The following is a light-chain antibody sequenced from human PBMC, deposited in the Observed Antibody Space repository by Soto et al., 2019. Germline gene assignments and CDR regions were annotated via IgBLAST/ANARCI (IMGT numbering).Light chain of an antibody. CDR2: DAS. Sequence: IGLTQSPATLSLSPGERAALSCRASQRIRIYLAWYQQKPVQSPRLLVYDASKTASGFPARFSGSGSGTDLPLTISSLEPADFAVFYFHMRSNWPITFGHGTRLETK. V-gene: IGKV3-11*01. CDR1: QRIRIY. J-gene: IGKJ5*01. CDR3: HMRSNWPIT.